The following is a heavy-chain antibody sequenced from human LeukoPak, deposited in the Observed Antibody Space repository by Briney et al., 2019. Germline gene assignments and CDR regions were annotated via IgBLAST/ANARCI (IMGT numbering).Heavy chain of an antibody. CDR3: ARRLTQYDCFDP. J-gene: IGHJ5*02. CDR2: TYYRSKWYN. CDR1: GDSVSSNSAA. V-gene: IGHV6-1*01. D-gene: IGHD2-2*01. Sequence: SQTLSLTCAISGDSVSSNSAAWNWIRQSPSGGLEWLGRTYYRSKWYNDYAISVKSRITINPDTSKNQFSLQLNSVTPEDTAVYYCARRLTQYDCFDPWGQGILVTVSS.